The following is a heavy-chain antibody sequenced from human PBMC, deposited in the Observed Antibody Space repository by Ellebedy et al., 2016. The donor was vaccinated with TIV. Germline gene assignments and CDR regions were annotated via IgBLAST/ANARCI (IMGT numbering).Heavy chain of an antibody. CDR3: ARDRAEGASSSGFDL. J-gene: IGHJ3*01. CDR1: GYTFSGNY. V-gene: IGHV1-2*02. D-gene: IGHD6-6*01. Sequence: ASVKVSXXASGYTFSGNYLHWVRQAPGQGLEWMGWINPKSGGTHFAQKFQGRVTVTRDTSITTAYMELSSLISDDTAVYYCARDRAEGASSSGFDLWGQGTVVTVSS. CDR2: INPKSGGT.